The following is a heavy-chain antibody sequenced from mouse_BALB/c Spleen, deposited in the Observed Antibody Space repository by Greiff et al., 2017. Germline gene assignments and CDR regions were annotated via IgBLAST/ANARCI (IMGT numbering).Heavy chain of an antibody. CDR2: ISYSGST. V-gene: IGHV3-2*02. J-gene: IGHJ4*01. CDR3: ARDLGYAMDY. CDR1: GYSITSDYA. Sequence: EVKLMESGPGLVKPSQSLSLTCTVTGYSITSDYAWNWIRQFPGNKLEWMGYISYSGSTSYNPSLKSRISITRDTSKNQFFLQLNSVTTEDTATYYCARDLGYAMDYWGQGTSVTVSS.